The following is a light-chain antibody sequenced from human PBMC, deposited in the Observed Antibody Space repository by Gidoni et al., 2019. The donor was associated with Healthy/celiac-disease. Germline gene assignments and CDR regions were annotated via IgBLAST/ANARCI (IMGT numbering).Light chain of an antibody. J-gene: IGLJ1*01. CDR2: GNN. CDR3: QSYDSSLSGYV. CDR1: SSNIGAGYD. Sequence: QSVLTQPPSVSGAPGQRVTISCPGSSSNIGAGYDVHWYQQPPGPAPKLLIYGNNNRPSGVPDRFSGSKSGTSASLAITGLQAEDEADYYCQSYDSSLSGYVFGTGTKVTVL. V-gene: IGLV1-40*01.